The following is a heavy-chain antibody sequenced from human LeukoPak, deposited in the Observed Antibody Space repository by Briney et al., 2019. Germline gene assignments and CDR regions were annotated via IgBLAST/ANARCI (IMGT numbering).Heavy chain of an antibody. D-gene: IGHD3-10*01. Sequence: GASVKVSCKASGGTFSSYAISWVRQAPGQGLEWMGGIIPIFGTANYAQKFQGRVTITADESTSTAYMELSSLRSEDTAVCYCHVLLWFGELLEYFDYWGQGTLVTVSS. CDR2: IIPIFGTA. V-gene: IGHV1-69*13. J-gene: IGHJ4*02. CDR1: GGTFSSYA. CDR3: HVLLWFGELLEYFDY.